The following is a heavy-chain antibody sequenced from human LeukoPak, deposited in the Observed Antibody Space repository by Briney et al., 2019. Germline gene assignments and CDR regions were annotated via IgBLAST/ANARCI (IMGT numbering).Heavy chain of an antibody. CDR2: NRAYYGNT. CDR3: ARDHGAGYSGYDSVY. CDR1: GYTFTSYG. V-gene: IGHV1-18*01. D-gene: IGHD5-12*01. J-gene: IGHJ4*02. Sequence: AASVKVSCKASGYTFTSYGISWVRQAPGQGLEWMGGNRAYYGNTNYAQKLQGRVTMTTDTPTSTAYLERRRLRSDDTAVYYCARDHGAGYSGYDSVYWGQGTLVTVSS.